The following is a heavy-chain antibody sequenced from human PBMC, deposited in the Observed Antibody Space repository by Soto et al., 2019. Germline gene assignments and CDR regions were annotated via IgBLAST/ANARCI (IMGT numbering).Heavy chain of an antibody. D-gene: IGHD6-6*01. CDR2: IKSKTDGGTT. CDR3: TTGDDPVYDFDY. CDR1: GFTFSNAW. Sequence: GGSLRLSCAASGFTFSNAWMRWVRQAPGKGLEWVGRIKSKTDGGTTDYAAPVKGKFTISREDSKNTLYLQMNSLKTEDTAVYYCTTGDDPVYDFDYWGQGTMVTVSS. V-gene: IGHV3-15*01. J-gene: IGHJ4*02.